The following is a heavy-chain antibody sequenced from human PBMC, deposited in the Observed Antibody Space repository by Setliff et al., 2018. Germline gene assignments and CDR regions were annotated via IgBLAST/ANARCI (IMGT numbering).Heavy chain of an antibody. D-gene: IGHD3-3*01. J-gene: IGHJ4*02. CDR2: ISAYTGKT. Sequence: GASVKVSCKAVGYTFLSYGLSWVRRAPGQGLEWMGWISAYTGKTDYAQNFQGRVTMTTDTSTNTAYLELRSLRYDDTAVHFCARAPRLEWILPTFDYWGQGTPVTVSS. CDR3: ARAPRLEWILPTFDY. V-gene: IGHV1-18*01. CDR1: GYTFLSYG.